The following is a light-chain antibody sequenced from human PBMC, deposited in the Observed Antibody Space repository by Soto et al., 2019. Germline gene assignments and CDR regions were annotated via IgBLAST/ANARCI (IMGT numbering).Light chain of an antibody. Sequence: ERVMTQSPATLSVSPGERVTLSCRASQSVSSNLAWYQQKPGQAPRHLIYGASTRATGIPARFSGSGSGTEFTLTISSLQSEDFAVYYCQQYNKWPLTFGGGTKVEIK. V-gene: IGKV3-15*01. CDR3: QQYNKWPLT. CDR2: GAS. J-gene: IGKJ4*01. CDR1: QSVSSN.